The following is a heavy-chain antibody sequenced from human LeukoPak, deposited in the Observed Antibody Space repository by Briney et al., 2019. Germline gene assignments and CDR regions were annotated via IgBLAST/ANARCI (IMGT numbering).Heavy chain of an antibody. J-gene: IGHJ3*02. D-gene: IGHD4-17*01. Sequence: GEPLKISCKGSGYSFTSYWIGWVRQLPGKGLEWMGIIYPGDSDTRHSPSFQGQVTISADKSISTAYLQWSSLKASDTAMYYCARHGGAMTTVTRDAFDIWGQGTMVTVSS. CDR3: ARHGGAMTTVTRDAFDI. CDR1: GYSFTSYW. CDR2: IYPGDSDT. V-gene: IGHV5-51*01.